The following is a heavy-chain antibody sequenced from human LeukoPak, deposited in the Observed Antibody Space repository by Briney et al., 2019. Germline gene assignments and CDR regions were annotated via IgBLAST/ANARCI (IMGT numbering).Heavy chain of an antibody. CDR2: IYHSGST. V-gene: IGHV4-34*01. Sequence: SVTLSLTCAVYGGSFSGYYWSWIRQPPGKGLEWIGEIYHSGSTNYNPSLKSRVTISLDKPKNQFSLKLNSVTAADTAVYYCARDLRVPAAMGDAFDIWGQGTMVTVSS. CDR1: GGSFSGYY. CDR3: ARDLRVPAAMGDAFDI. J-gene: IGHJ3*02. D-gene: IGHD2-2*01.